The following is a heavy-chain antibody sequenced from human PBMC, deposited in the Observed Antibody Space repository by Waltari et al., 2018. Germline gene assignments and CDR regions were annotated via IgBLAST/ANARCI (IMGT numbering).Heavy chain of an antibody. CDR1: GFIFSNYL. V-gene: IGHV3-7*01. CDR2: IKQDGSEK. CDR3: ARGRATNDY. Sequence: EVQLVESGGGLVKPGGSLRLSCAASGFIFSNYLMTWVRQAPGKGLEWVANIKQDGSEKYYVDSVKGRFTISRDNAKNSLYLQMNSLRAEDTAVYYCARGRATNDYWGQGTLVTVSS. J-gene: IGHJ4*02.